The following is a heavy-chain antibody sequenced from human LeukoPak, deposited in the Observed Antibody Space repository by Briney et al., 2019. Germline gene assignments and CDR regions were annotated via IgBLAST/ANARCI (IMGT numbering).Heavy chain of an antibody. Sequence: PSETLSLTCAVYGGSFSGYYWSWIRQHPGKGLEWIGYIFYSGSTYYNPSLKSRVTISVDTSKNQFSLKLSSVTAADTAVYYCARAMIKGEYYFDYWGQGTLVTVSS. D-gene: IGHD3-16*01. CDR1: GGSFSGYY. J-gene: IGHJ4*02. V-gene: IGHV4-31*11. CDR2: IFYSGST. CDR3: ARAMIKGEYYFDY.